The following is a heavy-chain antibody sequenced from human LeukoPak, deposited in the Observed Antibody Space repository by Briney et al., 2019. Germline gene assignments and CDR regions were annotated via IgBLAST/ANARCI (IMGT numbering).Heavy chain of an antibody. CDR1: GFTFSSYW. Sequence: GGSLRLSCAASGFTFSSYWMSWVRQAPGKGLEWVANIKQDGSEKYYVDSVKGRFTISRDNAKNSLYLQLNTLRPEDTAVYYCVQGWRDNWGQGTLVTVSS. CDR2: IKQDGSEK. J-gene: IGHJ4*02. V-gene: IGHV3-7*01. D-gene: IGHD2-15*01. CDR3: VQGWRDN.